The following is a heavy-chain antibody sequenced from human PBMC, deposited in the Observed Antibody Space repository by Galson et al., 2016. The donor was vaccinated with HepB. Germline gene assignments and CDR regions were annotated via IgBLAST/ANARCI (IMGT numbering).Heavy chain of an antibody. D-gene: IGHD6-13*01. J-gene: IGHJ4*02. Sequence: SVKVSCKASGYTFTSHYIHWVRQAPGQGLEWMGIINPSVYITTYAQNFQGRVIMTSDTSTSTVYMVLTTLRSEDTAIYYCARDPTALGTATYFDYWGQGTLVTVSS. CDR1: GYTFTSHY. V-gene: IGHV1-46*01. CDR2: INPSVYIT. CDR3: ARDPTALGTATYFDY.